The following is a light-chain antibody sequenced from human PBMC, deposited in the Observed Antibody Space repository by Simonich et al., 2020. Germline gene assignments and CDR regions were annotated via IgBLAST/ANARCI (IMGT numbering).Light chain of an antibody. Sequence: DIVMTQSPDSLAVSLGEIPTINCKSSQSVLYSSNNKNYLAWYQQKPGQPPKLLIYWASTRESGVPDRFSGSGSGTDFTLTISSLQAEDVAVYYCQQYYSTPLTFGGGTKVEIK. CDR3: QQYYSTPLT. CDR2: WAS. V-gene: IGKV4-1*01. CDR1: QSVLYSSNNKNY. J-gene: IGKJ4*01.